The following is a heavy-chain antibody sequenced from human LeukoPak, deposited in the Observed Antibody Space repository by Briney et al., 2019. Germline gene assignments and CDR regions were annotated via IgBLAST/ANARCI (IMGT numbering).Heavy chain of an antibody. Sequence: SDSLSPTCTVSGGSISSISDYWGWIRQPPGKGLEWIGRIYYSGSTYYNPSLKSRVTISVDTSKNQFSLKLSSVTAADTAVYYCARHARYQLLWREPLNWFDPWGQGTLVTVSS. CDR1: GGSISSISDY. CDR3: ARHARYQLLWREPLNWFDP. J-gene: IGHJ5*02. D-gene: IGHD2-2*01. V-gene: IGHV4-39*01. CDR2: IYYSGST.